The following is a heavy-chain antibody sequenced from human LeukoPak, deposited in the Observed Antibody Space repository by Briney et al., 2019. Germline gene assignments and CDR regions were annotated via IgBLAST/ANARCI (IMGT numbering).Heavy chain of an antibody. CDR1: GGTFSSYA. Sequence: GASVKVSCKASGGTFSSYAISWVRQAPGQGLEWMGGIIPIFGTANYAQKFQGRVTITADESTSTAYMELSSLRSEDTAVYYRARGDTWEYCSSTSCYLYAFDIWGQGTMVTVSS. J-gene: IGHJ3*02. CDR3: ARGDTWEYCSSTSCYLYAFDI. V-gene: IGHV1-69*13. CDR2: IIPIFGTA. D-gene: IGHD2-2*01.